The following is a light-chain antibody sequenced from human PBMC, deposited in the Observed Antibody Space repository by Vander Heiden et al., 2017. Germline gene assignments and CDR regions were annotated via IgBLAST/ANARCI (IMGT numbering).Light chain of an antibody. CDR3: CSYAGSSTFV. Sequence: QPVLTHPAFVSGSLGQSITISCTGASSDGGAYNLVSWYQQHPGKAPKLMIYAINKRPSGVSNRFSASKTRNTASLTISGLQAEDEADYFCCSYAGSSTFVFGTGTKVTVL. V-gene: IGLV2-23*02. CDR1: SSDGGAYNL. CDR2: AIN. J-gene: IGLJ1*01.